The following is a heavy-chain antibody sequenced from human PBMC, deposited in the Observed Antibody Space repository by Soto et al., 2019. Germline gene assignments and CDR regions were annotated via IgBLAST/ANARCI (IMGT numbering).Heavy chain of an antibody. V-gene: IGHV3-30*18. Sequence: PGGSLRLSFAASGFIFANYGMHWVRQAPGKGLEWVALITYEGSNKYYADAVKGRFTISRDNAKNMVSLQMDSLRAEDTAVYYCAKASSANNWANYYGLDVWGQGTKVTVAS. J-gene: IGHJ6*02. CDR1: GFIFANYG. D-gene: IGHD1-1*01. CDR2: ITYEGSNK. CDR3: AKASSANNWANYYGLDV.